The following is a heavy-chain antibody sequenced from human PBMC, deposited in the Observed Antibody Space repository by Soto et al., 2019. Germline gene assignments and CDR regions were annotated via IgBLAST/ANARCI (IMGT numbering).Heavy chain of an antibody. CDR3: ARDSYDFWSGYYEAYYYGMDV. D-gene: IGHD3-3*01. CDR1: GFTFSSYW. J-gene: IGHJ6*02. V-gene: IGHV3-7*05. CDR2: IKQDGSEK. Sequence: GGSLRLSCAASGFTFSSYWMSWVRQAPGKGLEWVANIKQDGSEKYYVDSVKGRFTISRDNAKNSLYLQMNSLRAEDTAVYYCARDSYDFWSGYYEAYYYGMDVWGQGTTVTVSS.